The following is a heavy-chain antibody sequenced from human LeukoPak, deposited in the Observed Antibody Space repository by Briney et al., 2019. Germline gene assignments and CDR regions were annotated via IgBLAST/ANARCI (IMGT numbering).Heavy chain of an antibody. J-gene: IGHJ3*02. D-gene: IGHD3-22*01. Sequence: ASVKVSCKASGYTFTSYDINWVRQATGQGLEWMGWMNPNRGNTGYAQKFQGRVTITRNTSISTAYMELSGVRSEDTAVYYCARAYYDSSGNDLDAFDIWGQGTMVTVSS. V-gene: IGHV1-8*01. CDR1: GYTFTSYD. CDR2: MNPNRGNT. CDR3: ARAYYDSSGNDLDAFDI.